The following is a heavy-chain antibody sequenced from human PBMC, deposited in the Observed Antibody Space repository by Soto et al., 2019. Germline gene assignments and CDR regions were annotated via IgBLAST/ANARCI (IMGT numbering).Heavy chain of an antibody. CDR3: ARASRVTAIRFYYSMDV. CDR2: IIPIFGTA. J-gene: IGHJ6*02. D-gene: IGHD2-21*02. Sequence: SVKVSCKASGGTFSSYAISWVRQAPGQGLEWMGGIIPIFGTANYAQKFQGRVTITADESTSTAYMELSSLRSEDTAVYYCARASRVTAIRFYYSMDVWGQGTTVTVSS. V-gene: IGHV1-69*13. CDR1: GGTFSSYA.